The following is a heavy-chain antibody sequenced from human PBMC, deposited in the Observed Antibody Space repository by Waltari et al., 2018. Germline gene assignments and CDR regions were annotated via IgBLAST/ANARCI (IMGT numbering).Heavy chain of an antibody. Sequence: EVQLLESGGGLVQPGGSLRLSCAASGFTFSRYAMSWVRQAPGKGLEWVSAISGSGGRTYDADAVKGRLTISRDNSKNTLYLQMNSLRAEDTAVYYCAKAERITMIVVVITTANGLDYWGQGTLVTVSS. CDR1: GFTFSRYA. CDR3: AKAERITMIVVVITTANGLDY. CDR2: ISGSGGRT. V-gene: IGHV3-23*01. J-gene: IGHJ4*02. D-gene: IGHD3-22*01.